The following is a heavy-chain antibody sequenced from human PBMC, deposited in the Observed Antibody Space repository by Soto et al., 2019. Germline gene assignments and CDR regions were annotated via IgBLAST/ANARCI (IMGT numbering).Heavy chain of an antibody. CDR3: ARDIVPGVS. CDR2: ISGSGGNT. CDR1: GFTFSSYA. Sequence: GGSLRLSCAASGFTFSSYAMSWVRQAPGKGLEWVSGISGSGGNTDYADSVKGRFAISRDNSKNTLYLQMNSLRVEDTALYYCARDIVPGVSWGQGTLVTVSS. D-gene: IGHD1-26*01. J-gene: IGHJ4*02. V-gene: IGHV3-23*01.